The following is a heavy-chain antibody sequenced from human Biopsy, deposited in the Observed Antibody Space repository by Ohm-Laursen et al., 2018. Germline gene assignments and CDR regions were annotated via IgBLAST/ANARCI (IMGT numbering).Heavy chain of an antibody. D-gene: IGHD2-2*01. CDR1: GYTFSSYG. Sequence: ASVKVSCKASGYTFSSYGINWVRQAPGQGLEWLGWISTYNGNTNYAQNLQGRVTMTTDTSTSTAYMELRSLRSDDTAVYYCARGGTLVVVPTAVLHSFDIWGQGTTVTVSS. J-gene: IGHJ3*02. V-gene: IGHV1-18*01. CDR2: ISTYNGNT. CDR3: ARGGTLVVVPTAVLHSFDI.